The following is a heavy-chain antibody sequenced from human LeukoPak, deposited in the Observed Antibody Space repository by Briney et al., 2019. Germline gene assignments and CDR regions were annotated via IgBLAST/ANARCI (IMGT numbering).Heavy chain of an antibody. J-gene: IGHJ3*02. V-gene: IGHV3-48*01. D-gene: IGHD3-22*01. CDR2: ISSSSSGTI. CDR1: GFTFSSCS. CDR3: ARGSNYYDSSGSYRGAFDI. Sequence: GGSLRLSCAASGFTFSSCSMNWVRQAPGRGLEWVSYISSSSSGTIYYADSVRGRFTISRDNAKNSLYLQMNSLRAEDTAVYYCARGSNYYDSSGSYRGAFDIWGQGTMVTVSS.